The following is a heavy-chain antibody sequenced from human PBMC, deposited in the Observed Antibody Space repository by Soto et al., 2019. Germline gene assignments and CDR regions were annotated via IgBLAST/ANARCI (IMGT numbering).Heavy chain of an antibody. J-gene: IGHJ6*03. CDR1: GFTFSSYG. Sequence: GGSLRLSCAASGFTFSSYGMHWVRQAPGKGLEWVAVIWYDGSNKYYADSVKGRFTISRDNSKNTLYLQMNSLRAEDTAVYYCAREGIAARPPVEYYYYMDVWGKGTTVTVSS. CDR2: IWYDGSNK. V-gene: IGHV3-33*01. CDR3: AREGIAARPPVEYYYYMDV. D-gene: IGHD6-6*01.